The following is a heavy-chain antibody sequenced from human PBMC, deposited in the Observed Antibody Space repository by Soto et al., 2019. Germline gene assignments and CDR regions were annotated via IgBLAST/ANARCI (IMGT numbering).Heavy chain of an antibody. CDR3: AKGESYRRTGISDF. Sequence: PGGSLRLSCAASGFTFSSYAMSWVRQAPGKGLEWVSAISGSGGSTYYADSVKGRFTISRDNSKNTLYLQMNSLRAEDTAVYYCAKGESYRRTGISDFWGQGSLVPVAS. CDR2: ISGSGGST. J-gene: IGHJ4*02. V-gene: IGHV3-23*01. CDR1: GFTFSSYA. D-gene: IGHD1-1*01.